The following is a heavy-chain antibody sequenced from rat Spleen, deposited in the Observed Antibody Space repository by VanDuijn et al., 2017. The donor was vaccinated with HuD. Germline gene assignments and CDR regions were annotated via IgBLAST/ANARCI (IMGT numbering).Heavy chain of an antibody. Sequence: EVQLVESDGGFVQPGKSLKLSCAASGFTFDNYWMTWIRQAPGKGLEWVASITNTGVSTYYPDSVKGRFTISRDNAKSTLYLQMNSLRSEDTATYYCARPCSRRYVMDAWGQGASVTVSS. J-gene: IGHJ4*01. CDR3: ARPCSRRYVMDA. V-gene: IGHV5-31*01. CDR2: ITNTGVST. D-gene: IGHD1-2*01. CDR1: GFTFDNYW.